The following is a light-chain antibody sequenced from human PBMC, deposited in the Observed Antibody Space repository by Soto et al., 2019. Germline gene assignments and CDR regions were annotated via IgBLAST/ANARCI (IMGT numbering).Light chain of an antibody. J-gene: IGLJ1*01. CDR1: SSDVGGYNY. V-gene: IGLV2-14*01. CDR2: DVS. CDR3: SSYTSSSTPYV. Sequence: QSVLTQPASVSGSPGQSITISCTGNSSDVGGYNYVSWYQQHPGKAPKLMIYDVSNRPSGVSNRFSGSKSGNTASLTISGLQAEDEADYYCSSYTSSSTPYVFGTGTKLTVL.